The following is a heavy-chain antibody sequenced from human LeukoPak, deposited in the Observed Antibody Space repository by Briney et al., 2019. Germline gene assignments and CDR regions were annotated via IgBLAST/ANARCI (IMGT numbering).Heavy chain of an antibody. D-gene: IGHD6-13*01. CDR2: INHSGST. CDR1: GGPFSGYY. CDR3: ARGIAAASPY. J-gene: IGHJ4*02. Sequence: SETLSLTCAVYGGPFSGYYWSWIRQPPGKGLEWIGEINHSGSTNYNPSLKSRVTISVDTSKNQFSLKLSSVTAADTAVYYCARGIAAASPYWGQGTLVTVSS. V-gene: IGHV4-34*01.